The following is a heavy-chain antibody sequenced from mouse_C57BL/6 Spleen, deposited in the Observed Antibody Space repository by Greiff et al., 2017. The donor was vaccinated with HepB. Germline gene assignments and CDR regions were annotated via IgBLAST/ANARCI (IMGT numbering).Heavy chain of an antibody. Sequence: QVQLQQPGAELVKPGASVKMSCKASGYTFTSYWITWVKQRPGQGLEWIGDIYPGSGSTNYNEKFKSKATLTVDKSSSTAYMQLSSLTSEDSAVYYCARCYYGSSYLYFDYWGQGTTLKVSS. V-gene: IGHV1-55*01. J-gene: IGHJ2*01. CDR3: ARCYYGSSYLYFDY. CDR2: IYPGSGST. CDR1: GYTFTSYW. D-gene: IGHD1-1*01.